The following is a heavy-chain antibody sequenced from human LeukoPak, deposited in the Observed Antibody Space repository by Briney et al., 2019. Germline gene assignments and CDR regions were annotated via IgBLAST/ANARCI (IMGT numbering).Heavy chain of an antibody. CDR3: ARHSDGWYPLPFDY. CDR1: GGSISSSSYY. J-gene: IGHJ4*02. V-gene: IGHV4-39*01. CDR2: FYYSGST. D-gene: IGHD2-15*01. Sequence: PSETLSLTCTVSGGSISSSSYYWGWIRQPPGKGLEWIGSFYYSGSTYYNPSLRSRVTISVDTSKNQFSLELSSVTAADTAVYYCARHSDGWYPLPFDYWGQGTLVTVSS.